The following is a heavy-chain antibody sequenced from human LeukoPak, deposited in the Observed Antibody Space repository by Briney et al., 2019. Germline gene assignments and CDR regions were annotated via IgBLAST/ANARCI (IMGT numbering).Heavy chain of an antibody. CDR1: GFTFSHYS. D-gene: IGHD4-11*01. CDR2: ITSSSSHI. CDR3: ARVMMGATVTTFHYYCMDV. Sequence: AGSLRLSCAACGFTFSHYSIDWVRHAPGKGLERCASITSSSSHIYYADSVKGRFTSARDNAKNEVYLQMNSLRAEDTAIYYCARVMMGATVTTFHYYCMDVWGVGTTVTVSS. J-gene: IGHJ6*03. V-gene: IGHV3-21*01.